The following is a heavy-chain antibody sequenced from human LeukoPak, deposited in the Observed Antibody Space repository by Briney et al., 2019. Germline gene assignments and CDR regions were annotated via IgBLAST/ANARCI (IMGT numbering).Heavy chain of an antibody. CDR1: GFTFSSYA. V-gene: IGHV3-30*04. D-gene: IGHD5-18*01. CDR3: ARDSWGGAMVPDY. CDR2: ISYDGSNK. Sequence: QPGRSLRLSCAASGFTFSSYAMHWVRQAPGKGLEWVAVISYDGSNKYCADSVKGRFTISRDNSKNTLYLQMNSLRAEDTAVYYCARDSWGGAMVPDYWGQGTLVTVSS. J-gene: IGHJ4*02.